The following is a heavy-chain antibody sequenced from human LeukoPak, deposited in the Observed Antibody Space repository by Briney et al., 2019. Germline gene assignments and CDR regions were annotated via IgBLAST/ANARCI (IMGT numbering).Heavy chain of an antibody. CDR3: AKNSSGGYSDY. J-gene: IGHJ4*02. CDR2: ISTYNGYS. Sequence: ASVKASCKTSGYTFTSSGITWVRQAPGQGLEWMGWISTYNGYSEYAQNLQGRVTMTADTSTSTAYMELSSLRSDDTAVYYCAKNSSGGYSDYWGQGTLVTVSS. CDR1: GYTFTSSG. V-gene: IGHV1-18*01. D-gene: IGHD6-19*01.